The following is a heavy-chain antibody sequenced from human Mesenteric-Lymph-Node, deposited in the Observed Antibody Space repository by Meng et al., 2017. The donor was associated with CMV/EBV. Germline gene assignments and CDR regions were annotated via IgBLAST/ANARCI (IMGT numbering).Heavy chain of an antibody. Sequence: GGSLRLSCAASGFTFSSYGMHWVRQAPGKGLEWVAVIWYDGSNKYYADSVKGRFTISRDNSKNTLYLQMNSLRAEDTAVYYCAKQAGVEFWDYYYGMDVWGQGTTVTVSS. J-gene: IGHJ6*02. CDR2: IWYDGSNK. D-gene: IGHD2/OR15-2a*01. CDR3: AKQAGVEFWDYYYGMDV. CDR1: GFTFSSYG. V-gene: IGHV3-33*06.